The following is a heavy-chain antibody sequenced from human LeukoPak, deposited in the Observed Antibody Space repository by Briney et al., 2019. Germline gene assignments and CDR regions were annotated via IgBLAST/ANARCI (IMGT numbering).Heavy chain of an antibody. D-gene: IGHD6-13*01. Sequence: ASVKVSCKASGYTFTGYYMHWVRQAPGQGLEWMGRINPNSGGTNYAQKFQGRVTMTRDTSISTAYMELSRLRSDDTAVYYCARGYSSSWYCFDYWGQGTLVTVSS. V-gene: IGHV1-2*06. CDR2: INPNSGGT. CDR3: ARGYSSSWYCFDY. CDR1: GYTFTGYY. J-gene: IGHJ4*02.